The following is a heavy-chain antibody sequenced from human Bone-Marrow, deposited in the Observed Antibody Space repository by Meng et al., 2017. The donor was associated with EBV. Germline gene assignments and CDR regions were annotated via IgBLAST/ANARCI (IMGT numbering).Heavy chain of an antibody. CDR3: ARAGGCSTTSCPSGYFDP. CDR2: IIPILGTS. D-gene: IGHD2-2*01. V-gene: IGHV1-69*06. CDR1: GGTFGSYV. Sequence: QVQCVQSGAEWKKPGASVKVSCKASGGTFGSYVISWVRQAPGQGLEWMGGIIPILGTSTRAQKFQGRLTITADKVTDTAYMELSSLRSEDTAVYYCARAGGCSTTSCPSGYFDPWGQGTLVTVSS. J-gene: IGHJ5*02.